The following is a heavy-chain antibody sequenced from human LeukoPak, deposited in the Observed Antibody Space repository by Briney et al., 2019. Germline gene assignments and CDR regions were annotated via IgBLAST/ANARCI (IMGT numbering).Heavy chain of an antibody. D-gene: IGHD6-13*01. Sequence: ASVKVSCKASGYTFTSYAMHWVRQAPGQRLEWMGWINAGNGNTKYSQKFQGRVTITRDTSASTAYIELSSLRSEDTAVYYCARERGSSSWYRAFDIWGQGTMVTVSS. CDR3: ARERGSSSWYRAFDI. CDR1: GYTFTSYA. J-gene: IGHJ3*02. V-gene: IGHV1-3*01. CDR2: INAGNGNT.